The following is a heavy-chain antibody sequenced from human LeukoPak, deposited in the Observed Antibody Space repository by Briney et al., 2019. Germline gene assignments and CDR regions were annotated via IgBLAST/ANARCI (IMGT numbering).Heavy chain of an antibody. CDR1: WFTVNSNY. V-gene: IGHV3-53*01. CDR3: ASGSGSYRTPYYYMDV. CDR2: IYSGGST. J-gene: IGHJ6*03. D-gene: IGHD3-10*01. Sequence: GGSLRLSCAASWFTVNSNYMSWVRQAPGKGLEWVSVIYSGGSTYYADSVKGRFTISRDNSKNTLYLQMNSLRAEDTAVYYCASGSGSYRTPYYYMDVWGTGTTVTVSS.